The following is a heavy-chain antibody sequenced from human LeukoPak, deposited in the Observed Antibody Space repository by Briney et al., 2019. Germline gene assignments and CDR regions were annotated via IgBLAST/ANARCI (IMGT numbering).Heavy chain of an antibody. J-gene: IGHJ4*02. CDR2: INHSGST. V-gene: IGHV4-34*01. CDR1: GGSFSGYY. Sequence: SETLSLTCAVYGGSFSGYYWSWIRQPPGKGLEWIGEINHSGSTNYNPSLKSRVTISVDTSKNQFSLKLSSVTAADTAVYYCARHPLNYYDSSGYRPATDYWGQGTLVTVSS. D-gene: IGHD3-22*01. CDR3: ARHPLNYYDSSGYRPATDY.